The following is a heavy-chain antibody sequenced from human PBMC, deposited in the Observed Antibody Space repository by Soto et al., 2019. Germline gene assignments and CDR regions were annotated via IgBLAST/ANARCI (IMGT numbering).Heavy chain of an antibody. J-gene: IGHJ5*02. Sequence: ITLKESGPTLVKPTQTLTLTCTFSGFSFSTSGVGVGWVRQPPGKALQWLAVIYWAENQRYSPSLRSRLTITKDTSRNQVVLTMTNMDPVDTGTYYCARTDYGDFVGWIDPWGQGILVTVSS. D-gene: IGHD4-17*01. CDR1: GFSFSTSGVG. CDR2: IYWAENQ. CDR3: ARTDYGDFVGWIDP. V-gene: IGHV2-5*02.